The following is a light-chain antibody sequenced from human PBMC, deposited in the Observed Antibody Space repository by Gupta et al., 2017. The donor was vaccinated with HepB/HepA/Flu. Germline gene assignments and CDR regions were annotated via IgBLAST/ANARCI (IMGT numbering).Light chain of an antibody. Sequence: DVVMTPSPLSLPVTLGQPAPISCRSSQSLVYSDGNTYLNWFQQRPGQSPRRLIYKVSNRDSGVPDRCSGSGSGTDFSMKISRVEADDVGVYYCMQGTHWPPWTFGQGTKVEIK. CDR3: MQGTHWPPWT. J-gene: IGKJ1*01. CDR2: KVS. CDR1: QSLVYSDGNTY. V-gene: IGKV2-30*01.